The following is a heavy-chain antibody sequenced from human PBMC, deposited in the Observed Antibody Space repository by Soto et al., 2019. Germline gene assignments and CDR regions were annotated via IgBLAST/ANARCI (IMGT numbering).Heavy chain of an antibody. CDR1: GSTFSSYS. Sequence: GGSLRLSCAASGSTFSSYSMNWVRQAPGKGLEWVSYISSSSSTIYYADSVKGRFTISRDNAKNSLYLQMNSLRDEDTAVYYCATLFPAARANDAFDIWGQGTMVTVSS. V-gene: IGHV3-48*02. CDR2: ISSSSSTI. D-gene: IGHD2-2*01. J-gene: IGHJ3*02. CDR3: ATLFPAARANDAFDI.